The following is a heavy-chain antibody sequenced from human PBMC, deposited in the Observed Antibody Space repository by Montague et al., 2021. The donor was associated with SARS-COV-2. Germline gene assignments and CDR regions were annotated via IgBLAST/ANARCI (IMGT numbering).Heavy chain of an antibody. CDR1: GYTLTELS. J-gene: IGHJ6*02. CDR3: ATGRAVAGTMWDYYYYYGMDV. D-gene: IGHD6-19*01. V-gene: IGHV1-24*01. CDR2: FDPEDGET. Sequence: SVKVSCKVFGYTLTELSMHWVRQAPGKGLEWMGGFDPEDGETIYXQKXQGRVTMTEDTSTDTAYMELSSLRSEDTAVYYCATGRAVAGTMWDYYYYYGMDVWGQGTTVTVSS.